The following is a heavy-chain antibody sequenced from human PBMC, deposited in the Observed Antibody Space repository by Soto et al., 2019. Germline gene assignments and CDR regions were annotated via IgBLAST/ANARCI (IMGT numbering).Heavy chain of an antibody. J-gene: IGHJ4*02. CDR3: AKHDSSGYSPGTFDY. Sequence: GGSLRLSCAASGFTFSDYYMSWIRQAPGKGLEWLSYISSSGRTIDYADSVKGRLTISRDNAKNSLYLQMNSLRAEDTAVYYCAKHDSSGYSPGTFDYWGQGTLVTVSS. CDR2: ISSSGRTI. D-gene: IGHD3-22*01. V-gene: IGHV3-11*01. CDR1: GFTFSDYY.